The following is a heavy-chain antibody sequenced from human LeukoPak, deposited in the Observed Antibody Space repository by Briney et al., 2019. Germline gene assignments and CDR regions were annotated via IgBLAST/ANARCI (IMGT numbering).Heavy chain of an antibody. D-gene: IGHD6-25*01. J-gene: IGHJ4*02. V-gene: IGHV5-51*01. CDR1: GSGFTSYW. Sequence: GESLKISFQVSGSGFTSYWIGWVRRRPGKGLERMGIIYPGDADTRYSPSFQGQVTLSVDKSISTAYLQWTSLKASDTAMYYCARQTSAASDYWGQGTLVSVSS. CDR3: ARQTSAASDY. CDR2: IYPGDADT.